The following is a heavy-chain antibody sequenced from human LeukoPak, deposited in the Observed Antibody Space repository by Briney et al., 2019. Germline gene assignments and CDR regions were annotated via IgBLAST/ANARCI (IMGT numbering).Heavy chain of an antibody. CDR1: GGSISSSSYY. J-gene: IGHJ4*02. CDR2: IYYSGST. D-gene: IGHD3-10*01. V-gene: IGHV4-39*02. Sequence: SETLSLTCTVSGGSISSSSYYWGWIRQPPGKGLEWIGSIYYSGSTYYNPSLKSRVTISVDTSKNQFSLKLSSVTAADTAVYYCAREWFGELVHRDYWGQGTLVTVSS. CDR3: AREWFGELVHRDY.